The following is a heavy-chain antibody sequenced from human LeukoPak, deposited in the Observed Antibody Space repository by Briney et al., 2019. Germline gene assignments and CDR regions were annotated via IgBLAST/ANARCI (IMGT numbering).Heavy chain of an antibody. V-gene: IGHV3-66*01. Sequence: GGSLRLSCAASEITVSNNHMNWVRQAPGKGLEWVSLIYSGGSTYYADSVKGGFSISRDNSKNTLYLQMNSLRAEDTAVYYCARDLGSWSYDYYAMDVWGQGTTVTVSS. CDR2: IYSGGST. CDR1: EITVSNNH. CDR3: ARDLGSWSYDYYAMDV. J-gene: IGHJ6*02. D-gene: IGHD6-13*01.